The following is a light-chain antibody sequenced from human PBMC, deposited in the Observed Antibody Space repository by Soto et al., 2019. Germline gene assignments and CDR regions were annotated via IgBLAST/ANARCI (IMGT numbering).Light chain of an antibody. CDR3: CSYTTSSALVL. V-gene: IGLV2-14*01. Sequence: QSALTQPASVSGSPGQSITISCTGATSDIGYYNYVSWYQQHPDKAPKLLIYEVTNRPSGVSNRFSGSKSGNTASLTISGLQAEDEADYYCCSYTTSSALVLFGGGTQLTVL. CDR2: EVT. CDR1: TSDIGYYNY. J-gene: IGLJ3*02.